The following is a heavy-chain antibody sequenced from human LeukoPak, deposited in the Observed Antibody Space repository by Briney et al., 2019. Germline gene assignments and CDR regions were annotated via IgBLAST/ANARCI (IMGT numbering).Heavy chain of an antibody. CDR3: ARVIAAADAYYYYYMDV. CDR2: MNPNSGNT. D-gene: IGHD6-13*01. V-gene: IGHV1-8*01. J-gene: IGHJ6*03. CDR1: GYTFTSYD. Sequence: ASVKVSCKASGYTFTSYDINWVRQATGQGLEWMGWMNPNSGNTGYAQKLQGRVTMTTDTSTSTAYMELRSLRSDDTAVYYCARVIAAADAYYYYYMDVWGKGTTVTISS.